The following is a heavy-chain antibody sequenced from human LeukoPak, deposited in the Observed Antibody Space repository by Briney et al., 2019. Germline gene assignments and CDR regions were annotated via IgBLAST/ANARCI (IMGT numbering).Heavy chain of an antibody. V-gene: IGHV1-2*02. Sequence: ASVKVSCKASGYTFTGYYMHWVRQAPGQGLEWMGWINPNSGGTNYAQKFQGRVTMTRDTSVSTAYMELSRLRSDDTAVYYCARTRLGELTGDSEAFDIWAKGQWSPSLQ. D-gene: IGHD7-27*01. CDR3: ARTRLGELTGDSEAFDI. J-gene: IGHJ3*02. CDR1: GYTFTGYY. CDR2: INPNSGGT.